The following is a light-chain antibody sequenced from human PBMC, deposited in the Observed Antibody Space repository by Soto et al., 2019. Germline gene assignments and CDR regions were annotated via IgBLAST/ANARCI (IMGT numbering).Light chain of an antibody. CDR3: SSCASSNTGV. J-gene: IGLJ3*02. Sequence: QSVLTQPPSASGSPGQSVTISCTGTSSDVGAYNYVSWYQQHAGKAPKLVIYEVTKRPSGVPDRFSGSKSANTASLTVSGLQAEDEADYYCSSCASSNTGVFGGGTKLTVL. V-gene: IGLV2-8*01. CDR1: SSDVGAYNY. CDR2: EVT.